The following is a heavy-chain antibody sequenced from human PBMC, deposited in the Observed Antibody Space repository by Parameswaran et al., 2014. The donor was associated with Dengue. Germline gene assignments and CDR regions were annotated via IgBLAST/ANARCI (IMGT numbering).Heavy chain of an antibody. J-gene: IGHJ6*03. V-gene: IGHV4-31*02. CDR3: ARVNENIVVVPAAIDYYYYYMDV. CDR2: IYYSGST. Sequence: RWIRQPPGKGLEWIGYIYYSGSTYYNPSLKSRVTISVDTSKNQFSLKLSSVTAADTAVYYCARVNENIVVVPAAIDYYYYYMDVWGKGTTVTVSS. D-gene: IGHD2-2*01.